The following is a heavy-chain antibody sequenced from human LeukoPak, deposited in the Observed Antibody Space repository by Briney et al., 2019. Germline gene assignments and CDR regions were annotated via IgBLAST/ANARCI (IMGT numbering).Heavy chain of an antibody. J-gene: IGHJ4*02. CDR3: ARRLSYFDD. CDR1: GFTFSNYW. CDR2: INQDGSEK. V-gene: IGHV3-7*01. Sequence: GGSLRLSCVASGFTFSNYWMSWVRQAPGKGLEWVANINQDGSEKYYVDSVKGRFTISRDNAKNSLYLQMNSLRAEDTAVYYCARRLSYFDDWGQGTLVTVSS.